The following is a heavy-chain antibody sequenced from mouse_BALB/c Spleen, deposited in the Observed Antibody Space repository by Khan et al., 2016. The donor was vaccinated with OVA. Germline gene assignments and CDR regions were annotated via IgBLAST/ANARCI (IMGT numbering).Heavy chain of an antibody. CDR3: ARMVLRWDFDY. CDR1: GYTFVNYW. Sequence: VQLQQSGAELAKPGASVKMSCKASGYTFVNYWIFWVRQRPGQGLEWIGYINPSIGYTENNQNFKDKATLTADNSYSTAYMQLNSLTSEDSAVYCCARMVLRWDFDYWGQGTTLTVSS. D-gene: IGHD1-1*01. CDR2: INPSIGYT. J-gene: IGHJ2*01. V-gene: IGHV1-7*01.